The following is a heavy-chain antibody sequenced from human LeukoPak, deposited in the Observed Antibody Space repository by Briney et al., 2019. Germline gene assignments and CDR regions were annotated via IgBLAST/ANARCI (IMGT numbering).Heavy chain of an antibody. Sequence: GASVKVSCKASDYTFTNYGISWVRQSPGQGLEWVGWISAYNGNTNYAQKLQGRVTMTTDTSTNTAYMDLRSLRSDHTAVYFCARDHPRLVATIGQYYYYGMDVWGQGTTVTVSS. CDR3: ARDHPRLVATIGQYYYYGMDV. CDR1: DYTFTNYG. V-gene: IGHV1-18*01. J-gene: IGHJ6*02. CDR2: ISAYNGNT. D-gene: IGHD5-12*01.